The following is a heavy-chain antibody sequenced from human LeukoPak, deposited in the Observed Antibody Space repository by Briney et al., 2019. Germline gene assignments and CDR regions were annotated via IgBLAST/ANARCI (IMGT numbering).Heavy chain of an antibody. CDR1: GYTFTGYY. Sequence: GASVTVSCKASGYTFTGYYMHWVRQAPGQGLEWMGWINPNSGGTNYAQKFQGRVTMTRDTSISTAYMELSRLRSDDTAVYYCARDLNTYDSSGYYSSFFDPLYDYWGQGTLVTVSS. CDR2: INPNSGGT. CDR3: ARDLNTYDSSGYYSSFFDPLYDY. D-gene: IGHD3-22*01. J-gene: IGHJ4*02. V-gene: IGHV1-2*02.